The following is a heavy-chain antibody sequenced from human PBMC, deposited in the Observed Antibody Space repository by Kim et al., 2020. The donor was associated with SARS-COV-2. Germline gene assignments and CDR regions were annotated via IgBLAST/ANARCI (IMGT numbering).Heavy chain of an antibody. CDR2: ISYDGSNK. CDR1: GFTFSSYG. D-gene: IGHD3-3*01. J-gene: IGHJ3*01. CDR3: AKEGRITIFGVVMYDAF. V-gene: IGHV3-30*18. Sequence: GGSLRLSCAASGFTFSSYGMHWVRQAPGKGLEWVAVISYDGSNKYYADSVKGRFTISRDNSKNTLYLQMNSLRAEDTAVYYCAKEGRITIFGVVMYDAF.